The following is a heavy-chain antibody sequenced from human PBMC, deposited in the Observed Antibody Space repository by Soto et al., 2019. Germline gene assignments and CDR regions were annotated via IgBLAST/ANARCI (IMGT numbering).Heavy chain of an antibody. Sequence: ASVKVSCKASGYSFTGYYIHWVRQAPGQGLEWMGWINPNSGGTNYPQKFQGRVTMTRDTSISTVYMELTSLRSDDAAVYYCAKDWRYSNDGGYAVDVWGRGTTVTVYS. J-gene: IGHJ6*02. V-gene: IGHV1-2*02. CDR1: GYSFTGYY. CDR3: AKDWRYSNDGGYAVDV. CDR2: INPNSGGT. D-gene: IGHD5-12*01.